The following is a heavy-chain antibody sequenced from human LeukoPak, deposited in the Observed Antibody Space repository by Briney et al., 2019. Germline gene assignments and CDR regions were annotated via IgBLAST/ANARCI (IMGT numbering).Heavy chain of an antibody. D-gene: IGHD1-26*01. J-gene: IGHJ3*02. CDR1: GFTFSSYS. Sequence: GGSLRLSCAASGFTFSSYSMNWVRQAPGKGLEWVPSIGSSSSYIHSADSVRGRFTISRDNAKNSLFLQMNSLRAEDTAVYYCARDEWGDAFDIWGQGTMVTVFS. CDR2: IGSSSSYI. CDR3: ARDEWGDAFDI. V-gene: IGHV3-21*01.